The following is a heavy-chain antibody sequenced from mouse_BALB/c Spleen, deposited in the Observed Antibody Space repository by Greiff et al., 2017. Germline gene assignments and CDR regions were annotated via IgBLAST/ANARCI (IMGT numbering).Heavy chain of an antibody. CDR3: ARGQAYYGSSPSYWYFDV. J-gene: IGHJ1*01. V-gene: IGHV5-6-5*01. D-gene: IGHD1-1*01. CDR1: GFTFSSYA. CDR2: ISSGGST. Sequence: EVQVVESGGGLVKPGGSLKLSCAASGFTFSSYAMSWVRQTPEKRLEWVASISSGGSTYYPDSVKGRFTISRDNARNILYLQMSSLRSEDTAMYYCARGQAYYGSSPSYWYFDVWGAGTTVTVSS.